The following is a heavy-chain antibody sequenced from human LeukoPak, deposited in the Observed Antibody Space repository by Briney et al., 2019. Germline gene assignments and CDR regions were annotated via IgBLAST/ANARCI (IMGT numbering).Heavy chain of an antibody. Sequence: SETLSLTCTVSGYSISSGYYWGWIRQPPGKGLEWIGSIYHSGSTYYNPSLKSRVTISVDTSKNQFSLKLSSVTAADTAVYYCARDANSSSWKNWFDPWGQGTLVTVSS. CDR1: GYSISSGYY. D-gene: IGHD6-13*01. J-gene: IGHJ5*02. CDR2: IYHSGST. CDR3: ARDANSSSWKNWFDP. V-gene: IGHV4-38-2*02.